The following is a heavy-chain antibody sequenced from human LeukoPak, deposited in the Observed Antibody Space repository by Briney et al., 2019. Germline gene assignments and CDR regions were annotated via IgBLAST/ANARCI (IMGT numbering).Heavy chain of an antibody. D-gene: IGHD2-2*01. J-gene: IGHJ4*02. CDR2: IYYSGST. CDR3: ARDPAGPAPGPAYFDY. Sequence: SETLSLTCTVSGGSISSYYWSWIRQPPGKGLEGIGYIYYSGSTNYNPSLKSRVTISVDTSKNQFSLKLSSVTAADTAVYYCARDPAGPAPGPAYFDYWGQGTLVTVSS. V-gene: IGHV4-59*01. CDR1: GGSISSYY.